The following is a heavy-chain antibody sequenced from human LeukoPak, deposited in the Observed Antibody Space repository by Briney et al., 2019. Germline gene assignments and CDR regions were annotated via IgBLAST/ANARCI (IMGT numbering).Heavy chain of an antibody. CDR3: ARGPRIAAYGNY. D-gene: IGHD6-13*01. Sequence: ASVKVSCKASGYTFTSYDINWVRQATGQGLEWMGWMNPNSGNTGYAQKFQGRVTMTRNTSISTAYMELSSLRSEDTAVYYCARGPRIAAYGNYWGQGTLVTVSS. J-gene: IGHJ4*02. CDR2: MNPNSGNT. CDR1: GYTFTSYD. V-gene: IGHV1-8*01.